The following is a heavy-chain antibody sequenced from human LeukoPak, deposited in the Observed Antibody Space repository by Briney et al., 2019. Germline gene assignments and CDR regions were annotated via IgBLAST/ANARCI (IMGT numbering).Heavy chain of an antibody. CDR1: GGSISSYY. CDR2: IYYSGST. J-gene: IGHJ5*02. V-gene: IGHV4-59*04. Sequence: PSETLSLTCTVSGGSISSYYWSWMRQPPGKGLEWIGNIYYSGSTYYNPSLKSRVTISVDTSKNQFSLKLSSVTAADTAVYYCARVYNWFDPWGQGTLVTVSS. CDR3: ARVYNWFDP.